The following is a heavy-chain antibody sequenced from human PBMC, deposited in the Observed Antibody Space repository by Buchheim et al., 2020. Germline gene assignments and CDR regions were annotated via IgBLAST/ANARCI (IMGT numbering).Heavy chain of an antibody. CDR1: GFTFSSYG. V-gene: IGHV3-33*01. CDR3: ARDRSVDTAMVDNFDY. Sequence: QVQLVESGGGVVQPGRSLRLSCAASGFTFSSYGMHWVRQAPGKGLEWVAVIWYDGSNKYYADSVKGRFTISRDNSKNTLYLQMNSLRAEDTAVYYCARDRSVDTAMVDNFDYWGQGTL. CDR2: IWYDGSNK. J-gene: IGHJ4*02. D-gene: IGHD5-18*01.